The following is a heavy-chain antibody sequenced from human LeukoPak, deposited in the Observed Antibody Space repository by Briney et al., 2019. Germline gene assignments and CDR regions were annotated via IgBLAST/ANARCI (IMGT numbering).Heavy chain of an antibody. J-gene: IGHJ4*02. Sequence: PGGSLRLSCAASGFTFSSYWMSWVRQAPGKGLEWVANIKQDGSEKYYADSVKGRFTISRDNAKNSLYLQMNSLRAEDTAVYYCARGGYCSSTSCYGPGSYYYGSGDFDYWGQGTLVTVSS. CDR3: ARGGYCSSTSCYGPGSYYYGSGDFDY. D-gene: IGHD2-2*01. CDR2: IKQDGSEK. V-gene: IGHV3-7*01. CDR1: GFTFSSYW.